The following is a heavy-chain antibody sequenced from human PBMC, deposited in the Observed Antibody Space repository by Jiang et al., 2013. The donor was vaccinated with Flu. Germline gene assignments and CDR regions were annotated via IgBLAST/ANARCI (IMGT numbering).Heavy chain of an antibody. CDR2: IYPGDSDT. CDR1: GYSFTSYW. D-gene: IGHD1-1*01. V-gene: IGHV5-51*01. J-gene: IGHJ6*04. Sequence: VQLVESGAEVKRPGESLKISCKGSGYSFTSYWIGWVRQMPGKGLEWMGIIYPGDSDTRYSPSFQGQVTISADKSISTAYLQWSSLKASDTAMYYCARRAVPLVRASYYYGMDVWGKGTTVTVSS. CDR3: ARRAVPLVRASYYYGMDV.